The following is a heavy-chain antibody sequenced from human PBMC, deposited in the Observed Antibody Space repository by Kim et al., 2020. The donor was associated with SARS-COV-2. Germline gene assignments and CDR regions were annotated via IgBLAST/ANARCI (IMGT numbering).Heavy chain of an antibody. CDR1: GGSFSGYY. J-gene: IGHJ5*02. D-gene: IGHD6-13*01. V-gene: IGHV4-34*01. Sequence: SETLSLTCAVYGGSFSGYYWSWIRQPPGKGLEWIGEINHSGSTNYNPSLKSRVTISVDTSKNQFSLKLSSVTAADTAVYYCARGGSAAAGKSGTFDPWGQGTLVTVSS. CDR2: INHSGST. CDR3: ARGGSAAAGKSGTFDP.